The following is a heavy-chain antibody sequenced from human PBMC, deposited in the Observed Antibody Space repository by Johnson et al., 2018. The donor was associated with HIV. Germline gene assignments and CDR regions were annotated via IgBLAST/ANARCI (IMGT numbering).Heavy chain of an antibody. CDR3: ARDFPPERVTTVGTERLGAFDI. Sequence: QVQLVESGGGVVQPGGSLRLSCAASGFTFSSYGMHWVRQAPGKGLEWVAFIRYDGSNKYYADSVKGRFTISRDNSKNTLYLQMHSLRAEDTAVYYCARDFPPERVTTVGTERLGAFDIWGQGTMVTVSS. J-gene: IGHJ3*02. V-gene: IGHV3-30*02. CDR1: GFTFSSYG. D-gene: IGHD4-23*01. CDR2: IRYDGSNK.